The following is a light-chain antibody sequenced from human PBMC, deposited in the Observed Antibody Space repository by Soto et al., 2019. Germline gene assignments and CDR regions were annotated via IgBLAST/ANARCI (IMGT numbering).Light chain of an antibody. CDR2: EVT. CDR1: GSDVGYYKY. Sequence: QSALTQPPSASGSPGQSVIISCTGTGSDVGYYKYVSWYQQHPGKAPKLMIYEVTKRPSGVPDRFSGSKSGNTASLTVSGLQAEDEADYYCSSYGGSNNFVLFGGGTQLTVL. CDR3: SSYGGSNNFVL. J-gene: IGLJ2*01. V-gene: IGLV2-8*01.